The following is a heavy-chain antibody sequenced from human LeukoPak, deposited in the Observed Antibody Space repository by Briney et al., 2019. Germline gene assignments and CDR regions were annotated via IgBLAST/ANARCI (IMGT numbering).Heavy chain of an antibody. CDR2: IRNKANSYTT. Sequence: PGGSLRLSCAASGFTFSDHYMDWVRQAPGKGLEWVGRIRNKANSYTTEYAASVTGRFTISRDDSKNSLYLQMKSLKTEDTAVYYCATSTYDILTGYRRDAFDIWGQGTMVTVSS. D-gene: IGHD3-9*01. V-gene: IGHV3-72*01. CDR1: GFTFSDHY. CDR3: ATSTYDILTGYRRDAFDI. J-gene: IGHJ3*02.